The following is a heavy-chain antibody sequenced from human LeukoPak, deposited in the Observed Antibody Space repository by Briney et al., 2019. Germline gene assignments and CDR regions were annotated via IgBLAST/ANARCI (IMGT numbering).Heavy chain of an antibody. CDR3: ARRLSGYSSGWYGVFDY. D-gene: IGHD6-19*01. CDR1: GFTVSSNY. CDR2: IYSGGST. J-gene: IGHJ4*02. V-gene: IGHV3-66*02. Sequence: PGGSLRLSCAASGFTVSSNYMSWVRQAPGKGLEWVSVIYSGGSTYYADSVKGRFTISRDNSKNTLYLQMNSLRAEDTAVYYCARRLSGYSSGWYGVFDYWGQATLVTVSS.